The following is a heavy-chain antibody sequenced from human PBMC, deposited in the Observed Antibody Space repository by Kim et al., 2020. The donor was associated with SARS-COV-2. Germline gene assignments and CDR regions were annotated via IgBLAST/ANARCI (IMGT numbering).Heavy chain of an antibody. J-gene: IGHJ4*02. CDR1: GYTFTNYA. V-gene: IGHV7-4-1*02. D-gene: IGHD1-26*01. CDR3: ARWPVGGFDS. CDR2: INTDTGKP. Sequence: ASVKVSCKASGYTFTNYAINWIRQAPGQGLEWVGWINTDTGKPTYAQAFTGRFVFSLDTSVSTAYLQINSLKAEDTAVHYCARWPVGGFDSWGQGTLVTVSS.